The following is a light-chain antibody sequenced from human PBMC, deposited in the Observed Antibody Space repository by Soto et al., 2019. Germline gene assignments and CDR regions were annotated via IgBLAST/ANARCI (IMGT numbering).Light chain of an antibody. CDR2: AAS. V-gene: IGKV1-9*01. Sequence: DVHLTQSPSFLSASVGDRVTINCLASQGISSYLAWYQQKPGKVPSLLIHAASTLQSGVPSRFSGSASGTEFTLTISSLQPEDFATYYCQQLAGYPITFGQGTRLDI. CDR1: QGISSY. CDR3: QQLAGYPIT. J-gene: IGKJ5*01.